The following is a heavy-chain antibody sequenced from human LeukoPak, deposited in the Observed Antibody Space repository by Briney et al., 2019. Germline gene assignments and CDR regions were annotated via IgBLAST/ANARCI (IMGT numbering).Heavy chain of an antibody. D-gene: IGHD3-3*01. Sequence: SQTLSLTCTVSGGSISSGSYYWSWIRQPAGKGLEWIGRIYTSGSTNYNPSLKSRVTISVDTSKNRFSLKLSSVTAADTAVYYCARWIRFLEWSDAFDIWGQGTMVTVSS. CDR1: GGSISSGSYY. V-gene: IGHV4-61*02. CDR2: IYTSGST. J-gene: IGHJ3*02. CDR3: ARWIRFLEWSDAFDI.